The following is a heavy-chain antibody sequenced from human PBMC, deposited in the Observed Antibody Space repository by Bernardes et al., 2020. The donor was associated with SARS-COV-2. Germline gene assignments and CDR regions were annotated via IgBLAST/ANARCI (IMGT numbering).Heavy chain of an antibody. V-gene: IGHV1-2*02. CDR2: INPNSGGT. Sequence: ASVKVSCKASGYTFTGYYMHWVRQAPGQGLEWMGWINPNSGGTNYAQKFQGRVTMTRDTSISTAYMELSRLRSDDTAVYYCARGKLGTHRYYYYYMDVWGKGTTVTVSS. CDR3: ARGKLGTHRYYYYYMDV. D-gene: IGHD3-3*02. J-gene: IGHJ6*03. CDR1: GYTFTGYY.